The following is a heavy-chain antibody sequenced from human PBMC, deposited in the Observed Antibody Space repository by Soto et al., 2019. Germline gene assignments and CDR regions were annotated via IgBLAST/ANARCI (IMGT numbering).Heavy chain of an antibody. CDR3: ARDGSGDRHAFDI. V-gene: IGHV3-33*01. CDR2: IWYDGSNK. D-gene: IGHD3-10*01. J-gene: IGHJ3*02. Sequence: QVQLVESGGGVVQPGRSLRLSCAASGFTFSSYGMHWVRQAPGKGLEWVAVIWYDGSNKYYADSVKGRFTISRDNSNNTLYLQMNSLRVEDTAVYYCARDGSGDRHAFDIWGQGTMVTVSS. CDR1: GFTFSSYG.